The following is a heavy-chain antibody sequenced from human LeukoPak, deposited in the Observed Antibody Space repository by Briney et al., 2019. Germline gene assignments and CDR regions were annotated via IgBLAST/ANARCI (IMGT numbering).Heavy chain of an antibody. V-gene: IGHV3-23*01. CDR3: ATASRGWYDY. CDR2: INNNGGTT. J-gene: IGHJ4*02. D-gene: IGHD6-19*01. Sequence: GGSLRLSCAASGFTFSSYAMSWVRQAPGKGLEWVSVINNNGGTTYYADSVKGRFTISRDDSKNTLSLQVNSLRAEDTAVYYCATASRGWYDYWGQGTLLTVSS. CDR1: GFTFSSYA.